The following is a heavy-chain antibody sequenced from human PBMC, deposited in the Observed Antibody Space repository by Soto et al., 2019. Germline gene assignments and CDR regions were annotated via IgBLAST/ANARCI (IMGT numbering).Heavy chain of an antibody. D-gene: IGHD3-22*01. V-gene: IGHV1-69*01. CDR3: ARHRGTMIVVGYAFDI. CDR1: GGTFSSYA. CDR2: IIHIFGTA. J-gene: IGHJ3*02. Sequence: QVQLVQSGAEVQKPGSSVKVSCKASGGTFSSYAISWVRQAPGQGLEWMGGIIHIFGTANYAQKFQGRVTITADESTSTAYMELSSLRSEDTAVYYCARHRGTMIVVGYAFDIWGQGTMVTVSS.